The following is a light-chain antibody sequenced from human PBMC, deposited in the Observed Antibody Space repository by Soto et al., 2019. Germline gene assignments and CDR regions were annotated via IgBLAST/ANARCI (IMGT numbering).Light chain of an antibody. CDR3: QQSYSTPGD. V-gene: IGKV1-39*01. CDR1: QSISSY. CDR2: AAS. Sequence: DIQMTQSPSSLSASVGDRVTITCRASQSISSYLNWYQQKPGHAPKLLIYAASSLQSGVPSRFSGSGSGTDFTLTISSLQPEDFATYYCQQSYSTPGDFGPGTKVDIK. J-gene: IGKJ3*01.